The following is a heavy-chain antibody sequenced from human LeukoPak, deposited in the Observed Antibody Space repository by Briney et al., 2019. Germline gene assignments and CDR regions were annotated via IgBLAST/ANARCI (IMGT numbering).Heavy chain of an antibody. V-gene: IGHV3-30*02. CDR2: IRYEGSNK. J-gene: IGHJ6*03. D-gene: IGHD3-10*01. CDR3: AKVPAYYGSGSYYTYYYYMDV. Sequence: HAGGSLRLSCAASGFTFSSYGMHWVRQAPGKGLEWVAFIRYEGSNKYYADCVKDRFTISRDNSKNTVYLQMNSLRAGDTSVYYCAKVPAYYGSGSYYTYYYYMDVWGKGPTVTVSS. CDR1: GFTFSSYG.